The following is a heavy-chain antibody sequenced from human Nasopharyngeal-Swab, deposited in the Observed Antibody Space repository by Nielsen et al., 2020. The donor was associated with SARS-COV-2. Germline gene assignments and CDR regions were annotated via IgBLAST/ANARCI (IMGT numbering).Heavy chain of an antibody. Sequence: ASVKVSCKASGYTFTSYDINWVRQATGQGLEWMGWMNPNSGNTGYAQKFQGRVTMTRNTSISTAYMELSSLRSEDTAVYYCARAGAAVPGVYYGMDVWGQGTTVTVSS. V-gene: IGHV1-8*01. D-gene: IGHD6-13*01. CDR2: MNPNSGNT. J-gene: IGHJ6*02. CDR1: GYTFTSYD. CDR3: ARAGAAVPGVYYGMDV.